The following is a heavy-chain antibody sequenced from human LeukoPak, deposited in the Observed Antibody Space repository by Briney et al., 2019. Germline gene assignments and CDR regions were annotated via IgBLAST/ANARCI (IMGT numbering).Heavy chain of an antibody. J-gene: IGHJ4*02. CDR3: ARGDIYFDY. CDR2: IYYSGST. CDR1: GGAISSSDYY. V-gene: IGHV4-61*08. Sequence: PSETLSLTCTVSGGAISSSDYYWGWVRQPPGKGLEWIGYIYYSGSTNYNPSLKSRVTISVDTSKNQFSLKLNSLTAADTAFYYCARGDIYFDYWGQGTLVTVSS. D-gene: IGHD5-12*01.